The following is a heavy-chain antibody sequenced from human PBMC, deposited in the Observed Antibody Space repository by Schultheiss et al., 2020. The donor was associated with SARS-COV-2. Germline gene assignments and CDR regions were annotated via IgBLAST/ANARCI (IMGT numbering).Heavy chain of an antibody. J-gene: IGHJ3*02. CDR2: ISYDGSHK. Sequence: WGSLRLSCAASGFTFSSYAMHWVRQAPGKGLEWVAVISYDGSHKYYADSVKGRFTISRDNSKNTLYLQMNSLRAEDTAVYYCARVCYDFWSGYYGAFDIWGQGTMVTVSS. CDR3: ARVCYDFWSGYYGAFDI. CDR1: GFTFSSYA. D-gene: IGHD3-3*01. V-gene: IGHV3-30*01.